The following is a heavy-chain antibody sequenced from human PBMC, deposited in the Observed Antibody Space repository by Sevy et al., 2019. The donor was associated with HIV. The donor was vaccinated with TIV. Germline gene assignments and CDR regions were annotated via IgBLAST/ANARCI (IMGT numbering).Heavy chain of an antibody. CDR3: ARVPDSLSGDGRFDI. CDR2: ISAYNGNT. CDR1: GYTFTSYG. V-gene: IGHV1-18*01. Sequence: ASVKVSCKASGYTFTSYGISWVRQAPGQGLEWMGWISAYNGNTNYAQKLQGRVTMTTDTSTSTAHMELRSLRSDDTAVYYCARVPDSLSGDGRFDIWGQGTMVTVSS. D-gene: IGHD1-26*01. J-gene: IGHJ3*02.